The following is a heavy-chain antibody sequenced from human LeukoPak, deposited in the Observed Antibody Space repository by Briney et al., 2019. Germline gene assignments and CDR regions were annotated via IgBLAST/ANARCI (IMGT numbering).Heavy chain of an antibody. V-gene: IGHV3-23*01. Sequence: GGSLRLSSSVSGFTFCGYERERLRQAPGKGLEWVSAISGSGGSTHYADSVKGRFTISRDNSKNTLYLQMNSLRADDTAVYYCAKGGSKTTVCSFDYWGQGTLATVSS. CDR3: AKGGSKTTVCSFDY. CDR2: ISGSGGST. D-gene: IGHD4-11*01. CDR1: GFTFCGYE. J-gene: IGHJ4*02.